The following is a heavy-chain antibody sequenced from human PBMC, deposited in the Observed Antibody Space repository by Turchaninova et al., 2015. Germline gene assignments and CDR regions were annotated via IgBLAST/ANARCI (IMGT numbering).Heavy chain of an antibody. CDR3: ARGGGTFDY. D-gene: IGHD1-26*01. CDR2: ISTSCSTI. CDR1: GVTLRDYD. J-gene: IGHJ4*02. V-gene: IGHV3-11*04. Sequence: LVGSGGGLVNPGCALRLRCAGRGLLFCVDYGVTLRDYDMSWIRQAPGKGLDWFSYISTSCSTIYYADAVKGRCTISRDNAKNSLYLQMNSLRAEDTAVYYCARGGGTFDYWGQGTLVTVSA.